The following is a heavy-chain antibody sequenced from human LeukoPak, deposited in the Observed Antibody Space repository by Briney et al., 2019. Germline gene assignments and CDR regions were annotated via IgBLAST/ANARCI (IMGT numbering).Heavy chain of an antibody. D-gene: IGHD6-13*01. CDR2: ISYDGSNK. CDR3: ARDSRSNWSYSYYYYGMDV. Sequence: GGSLRLSCAASGFTFSNYGMHWVRQAPGKGLEWVAVISYDGSNKYYADSAKGRFTISRDNPKNTLYLQMNSLRAEDSAVFYCARDSRSNWSYSYYYYGMDVWGQGTTVTVTS. CDR1: GFTFSNYG. V-gene: IGHV3-30*03. J-gene: IGHJ6*02.